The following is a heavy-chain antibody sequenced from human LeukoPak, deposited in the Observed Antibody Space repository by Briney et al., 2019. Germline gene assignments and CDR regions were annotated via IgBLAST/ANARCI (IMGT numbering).Heavy chain of an antibody. Sequence: GGSLRLSCAASGFTFSRSAMHWVRQAPGKGLEWVTVISSDGRNKYYADSVKGRFTISRDNSKNTLYLQMNSLRADDTAVYYCARDFGFSPSSGYSFDYWGQGTLVTVSS. CDR3: ARDFGFSPSSGYSFDY. D-gene: IGHD3-22*01. V-gene: IGHV3-30*04. J-gene: IGHJ4*02. CDR2: ISSDGRNK. CDR1: GFTFSRSA.